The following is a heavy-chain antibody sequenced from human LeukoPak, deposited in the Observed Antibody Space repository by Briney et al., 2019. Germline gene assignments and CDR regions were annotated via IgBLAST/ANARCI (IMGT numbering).Heavy chain of an antibody. Sequence: PSETLSLTCTVSGGSIISTNYSWGWIRQPPGKGLEWIVSLYYSGSTHYNPSLKSRLTISVDTSKNQWSLKLRSVTAADTAIYYCSGQQLALSPWGYFDYWGPGTLVTVCS. V-gene: IGHV4-39*01. J-gene: IGHJ4*02. D-gene: IGHD6-13*01. CDR2: LYYSGST. CDR3: SGQQLALSPWGYFDY. CDR1: GGSIISTNYS.